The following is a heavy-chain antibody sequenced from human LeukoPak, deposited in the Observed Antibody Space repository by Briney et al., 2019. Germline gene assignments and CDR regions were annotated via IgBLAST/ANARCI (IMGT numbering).Heavy chain of an antibody. D-gene: IGHD1-26*01. CDR2: INSDGSVT. Sequence: GGSLRLSCAASGFTFSRYWMHWVRQAPGKGRVWVSHINSDGSVTNYADSVKGRFTISRDNAKNTLYLHMNSLRAEDTAVYYCAKSLGAPDDYWGQGTLVTVST. CDR3: AKSLGAPDDY. J-gene: IGHJ4*02. V-gene: IGHV3-74*01. CDR1: GFTFSRYW.